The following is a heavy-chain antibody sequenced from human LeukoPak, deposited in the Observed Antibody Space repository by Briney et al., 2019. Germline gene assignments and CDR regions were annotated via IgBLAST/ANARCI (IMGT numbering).Heavy chain of an antibody. CDR2: IIPIFGTA. J-gene: IGHJ5*02. Sequence: GASVKVSCKASGGTFSSYAISWVRQAPGQGLEWMGGIIPIFGTANYAQKFQGRVTITADKSTSTAYMELSSLRSEDTAVYYCARVHGFSEGLDPWGQGTLVTVSS. CDR3: ARVHGFSEGLDP. D-gene: IGHD3-3*01. CDR1: GGTFSSYA. V-gene: IGHV1-69*06.